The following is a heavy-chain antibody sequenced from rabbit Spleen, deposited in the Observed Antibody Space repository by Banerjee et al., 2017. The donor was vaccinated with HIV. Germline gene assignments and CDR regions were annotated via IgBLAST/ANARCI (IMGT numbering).Heavy chain of an antibody. CDR3: ARDTSSSFSSYGMDL. V-gene: IGHV1S45*01. CDR2: IDTGSSGFT. Sequence: QEQLVESGGDLVKPGASLTLTCKASGVSFSGNSYMCLVRQAPGKVLEWIACIDTGSSGFTYFASWAKGRFTISKTSSTTVTLQMTSLTAADTATYFCARDTSSSFSSYGMDLWGQGTLVTVS. CDR1: GVSFSGNSY. D-gene: IGHD1-1*01. J-gene: IGHJ3*01.